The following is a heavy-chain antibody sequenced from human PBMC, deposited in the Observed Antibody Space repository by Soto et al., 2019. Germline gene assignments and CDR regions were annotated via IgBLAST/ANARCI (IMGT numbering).Heavy chain of an antibody. D-gene: IGHD4-17*01. V-gene: IGHV1-69*01. CDR3: ARERARHDYGDYNYFDY. J-gene: IGHJ4*02. CDR2: ISPIFGTA. CDR1: GGTFSSYA. Sequence: QVQLVQSGAEVKKPGSSVHVSCKASGGTFSSYAISWVRQAPGQGLAWMGGISPIFGTANYAQKFQGRVTITAAESTSTAYMELSSLRSEDTAVYYCARERARHDYGDYNYFDYWGQGTLVTVSS.